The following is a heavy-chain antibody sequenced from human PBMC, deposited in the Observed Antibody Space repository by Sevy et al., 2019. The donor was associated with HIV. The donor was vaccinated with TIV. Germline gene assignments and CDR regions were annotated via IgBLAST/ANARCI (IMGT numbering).Heavy chain of an antibody. J-gene: IGHJ3*02. Sequence: ASVKVSCKASGYTFTSYGISWVRQAPGQGLEWMGWISAYNGNTNYAQKLQGRVTMTTDTSTSTADMELRSLRSDDTAVYYCARGGLRLGELSLSAAFDIWGQGTMVTVSS. CDR1: GYTFTSYG. V-gene: IGHV1-18*04. CDR3: ARGGLRLGELSLSAAFDI. CDR2: ISAYNGNT. D-gene: IGHD3-16*02.